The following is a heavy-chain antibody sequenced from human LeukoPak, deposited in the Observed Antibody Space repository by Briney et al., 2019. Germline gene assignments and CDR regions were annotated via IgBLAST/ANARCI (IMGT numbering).Heavy chain of an antibody. Sequence: SVKASCKASGGTFSSYAISWVRQAPGQGLEWMGGIIPIFGTANYAQKFQGRVTITTDESTSTAYMELSSLRSEDTAVYYCASIVVGATLDAFDIWGQGTLVTVSS. V-gene: IGHV1-69*05. J-gene: IGHJ3*02. CDR2: IIPIFGTA. CDR3: ASIVVGATLDAFDI. D-gene: IGHD1-26*01. CDR1: GGTFSSYA.